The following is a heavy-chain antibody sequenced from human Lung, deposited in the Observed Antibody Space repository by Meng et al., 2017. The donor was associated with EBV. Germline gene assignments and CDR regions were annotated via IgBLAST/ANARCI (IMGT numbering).Heavy chain of an antibody. CDR3: ARGASAVFDH. V-gene: IGHV6-1*01. D-gene: IGHD2-2*01. Sequence: QVQPQQSVQGPEKPPPTPSPTFGTSGDSGSSSSAGWTWTRQYASGGLEWLGRTYYRSKYYNDYAVFVKSRITINPDTSKNQISLQLSDVTPEYSAVYFCARGASAVFDHWGRGTLVTVSS. CDR1: GDSGSSSSAG. J-gene: IGHJ2*01. CDR2: TYYRSKYYN.